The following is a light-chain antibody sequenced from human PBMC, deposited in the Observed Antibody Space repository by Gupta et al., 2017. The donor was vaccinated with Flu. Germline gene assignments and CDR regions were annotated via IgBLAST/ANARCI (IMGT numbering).Light chain of an antibody. CDR3: PQDYSIPPP. CDR1: QSVLYSSNNKNY. J-gene: IGKJ3*01. CDR2: WAS. Sequence: GERATINCESSQSVLYSSNNKNYLAWYQKKPGQPPKLLIYWASTRESGVPDRFSGSGSGTDFTLTISSLQAEDVAVYYCPQDYSIPPPFGP. V-gene: IGKV4-1*01.